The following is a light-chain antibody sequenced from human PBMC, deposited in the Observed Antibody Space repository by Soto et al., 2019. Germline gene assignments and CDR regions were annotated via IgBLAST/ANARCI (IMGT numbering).Light chain of an antibody. J-gene: IGLJ1*01. CDR3: CSYAGSITFYV. CDR2: KGS. CDR1: GSDVGAYNL. V-gene: IGLV2-23*01. Sequence: QSVLTQPASVSGSPGQSITISCAGTGSDVGAYNLVSWYQQHPGKAPKLVIYKGSERPSGVSNRFSGSKSGNTASLTISGLQAEDEADYYCCSYAGSITFYVFGTGTKVTVL.